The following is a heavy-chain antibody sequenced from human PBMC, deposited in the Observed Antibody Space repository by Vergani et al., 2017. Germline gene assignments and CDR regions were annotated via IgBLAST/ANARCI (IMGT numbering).Heavy chain of an antibody. V-gene: IGHV4-30-2*01. D-gene: IGHD1-26*01. J-gene: IGHJ3*02. Sequence: QLQLQESGSGLVKPSQTLSLTCAVSGGSISSGGYSWSWIRQPPGKGLEWIGYIYHSGSTYYNPSLKSRVTMSVDTSKNQFSLKLSSMTAADTAVYYCARGFPELENEDAFDIWGQGTMVTVSS. CDR3: ARGFPELENEDAFDI. CDR2: IYHSGST. CDR1: GGSISSGGYS.